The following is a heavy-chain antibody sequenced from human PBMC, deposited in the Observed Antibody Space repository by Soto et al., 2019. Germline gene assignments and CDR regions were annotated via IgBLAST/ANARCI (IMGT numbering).Heavy chain of an antibody. Sequence: SETLSLTCAVYGGSFSGYYWSWIRQPPRNGLEWIGEINHSGSTNYNPSLKSRVTISVDTSKNQFSLKLTSVTAADTAVYYCARVGYSSSWYRRGAFDIWGQGTMVTVSS. CDR3: ARVGYSSSWYRRGAFDI. J-gene: IGHJ3*02. V-gene: IGHV4-34*01. CDR1: GGSFSGYY. CDR2: INHSGST. D-gene: IGHD6-13*01.